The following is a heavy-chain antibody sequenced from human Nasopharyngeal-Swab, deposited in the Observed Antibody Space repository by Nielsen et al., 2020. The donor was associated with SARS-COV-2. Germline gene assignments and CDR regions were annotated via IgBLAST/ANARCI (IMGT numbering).Heavy chain of an antibody. D-gene: IGHD3-22*01. Sequence: RQAPGKGLEWIGYIYYSGSTNYNPSLKSRVTISVDTSKNQFSLKLSSVTAADTAVYYCARGGYYYDSSGYWVWFDYWGQGTLVTVSS. CDR3: ARGGYYYDSSGYWVWFDY. CDR2: IYYSGST. J-gene: IGHJ4*02. V-gene: IGHV4-59*12.